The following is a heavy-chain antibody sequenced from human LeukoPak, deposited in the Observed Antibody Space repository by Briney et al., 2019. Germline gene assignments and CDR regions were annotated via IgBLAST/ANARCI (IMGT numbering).Heavy chain of an antibody. Sequence: ASVKVSCKASGYTFTGYYMHWVRQAPGQGLEWMGWINPNSGGTNYAQKFQGRVTMTRDTSISTAYMELSRLRSDDTAVYYCASSLYGSGSYYNPSDYWGQGTLVTVSS. CDR1: GYTFTGYY. CDR3: ASSLYGSGSYYNPSDY. CDR2: INPNSGGT. D-gene: IGHD3-10*01. J-gene: IGHJ4*02. V-gene: IGHV1-2*02.